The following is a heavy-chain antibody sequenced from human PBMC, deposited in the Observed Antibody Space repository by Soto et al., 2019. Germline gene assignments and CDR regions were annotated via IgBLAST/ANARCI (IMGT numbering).Heavy chain of an antibody. J-gene: IGHJ6*02. Sequence: LSLTCTVSGGSISSYYWSWIRQPAGKGLEWIGEINHSGSTNYNPSLKSRVTISVDTSKNQFSLKLSSVTAADTAVYYCASRGGYDYSTRLTYFYGMDVWGQGTTVTVSS. CDR1: GGSISSYY. V-gene: IGHV4-34*01. CDR3: ASRGGYDYSTRLTYFYGMDV. CDR2: INHSGST. D-gene: IGHD4-4*01.